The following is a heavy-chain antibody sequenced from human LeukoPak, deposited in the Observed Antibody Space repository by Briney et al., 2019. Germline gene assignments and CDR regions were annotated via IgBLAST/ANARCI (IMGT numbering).Heavy chain of an antibody. CDR1: GYTFTSYD. J-gene: IGHJ4*02. Sequence: ASVKVSCKASGYTFTSYDINWVRQATGQGLEWMGWMNPNSGNTGYAQKFQGRVTMTRNTSISTAYMELSSLRSEDTAVYYCARQRFSGWYSEYDYWGQGTLVTVSS. CDR3: ARQRFSGWYSEYDY. D-gene: IGHD6-19*01. V-gene: IGHV1-8*01. CDR2: MNPNSGNT.